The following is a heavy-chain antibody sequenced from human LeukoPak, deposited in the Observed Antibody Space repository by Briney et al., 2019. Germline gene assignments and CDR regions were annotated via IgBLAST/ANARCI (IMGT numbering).Heavy chain of an antibody. Sequence: SVKVSCKASGGTFSSYAISWVRQAPGQGLEWMGGIIPIFGTANYAQKFQGRVTITADKSTSTAYMELSSLRSEDTAVYYCARASYYGSGSPRYYYYGMDVWAKGPRSPSPQ. D-gene: IGHD3-10*01. CDR2: IIPIFGTA. CDR1: GGTFSSYA. J-gene: IGHJ6*04. V-gene: IGHV1-69*06. CDR3: ARASYYGSGSPRYYYYGMDV.